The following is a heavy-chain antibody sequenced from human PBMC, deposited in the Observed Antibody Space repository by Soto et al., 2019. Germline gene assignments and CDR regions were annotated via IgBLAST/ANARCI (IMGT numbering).Heavy chain of an antibody. J-gene: IGHJ5*02. Sequence: EVQLLESGGTLVQPGESLRLSCEVSGFSFSSFAMNWVRQAAGEGLEWVSSIRGTATSYADSVKGRFTISRDNAKITVSLEMNTLRGEDSAVYDCAIRAVLITTAGGWCNGFDPWGQGTLVIVSS. V-gene: IGHV3-23*01. CDR2: IRGTAT. CDR3: AIRAVLITTAGGWCNGFDP. D-gene: IGHD3-16*01. CDR1: GFSFSSFA.